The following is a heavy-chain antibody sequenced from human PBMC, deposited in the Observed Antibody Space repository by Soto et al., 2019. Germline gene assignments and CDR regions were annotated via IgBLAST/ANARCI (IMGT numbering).Heavy chain of an antibody. D-gene: IGHD5-18*01. V-gene: IGHV4-4*07. CDR2: IYTTGSS. CDR1: GDSTSTYS. J-gene: IGHJ4*02. CDR3: AGAAYNYGPFDS. Sequence: SETLSLTCTFSGDSTSTYSWNWIRQPAGKGLEWIGRIYTTGSSNYNPSLESRIAISVDTSKNQFFLKLSSVTAADTAVYYCAGAAYNYGPFDSWGQGTLVTVS.